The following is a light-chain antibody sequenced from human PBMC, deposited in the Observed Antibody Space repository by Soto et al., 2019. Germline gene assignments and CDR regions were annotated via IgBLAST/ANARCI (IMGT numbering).Light chain of an antibody. V-gene: IGKV3-15*01. J-gene: IGKJ4*01. CDR2: GSS. CDR1: QSVSSN. Sequence: EIVMTQSPATLSVSPGERATLSCRASQSVSSNLAWYQQKPGQAPRLLIYGSSTRATGIPARFSGSGSGTDFTLTISGLQSEDFAVYYCQQYNNWPLTFGGGTKVDIK. CDR3: QQYNNWPLT.